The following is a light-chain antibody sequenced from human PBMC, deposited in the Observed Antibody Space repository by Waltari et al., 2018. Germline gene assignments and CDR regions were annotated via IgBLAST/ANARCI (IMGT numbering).Light chain of an antibody. CDR1: SSDVGRYNF. CDR2: DVT. CDR3: SSHTTSSTLV. Sequence: QSALTQPASVSGSPGQSITISCTGSSSDVGRYNFVPWYQQQPGKAPKLMIFDVTDRPSGVSDRFSGSKSGNTASLTISGLQPEDEADYYCSSHTTSSTLVFGGGTRVTVL. J-gene: IGLJ2*01. V-gene: IGLV2-14*03.